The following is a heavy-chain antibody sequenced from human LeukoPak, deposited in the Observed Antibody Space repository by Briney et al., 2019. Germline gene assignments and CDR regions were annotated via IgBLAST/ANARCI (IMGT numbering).Heavy chain of an antibody. D-gene: IGHD3-22*01. Sequence: ASVKLSCKASGYTFTSYGISWVRHAPGQGLEWMGWISTYNGNINYAQKLQGRVTMTTDTSTSTAYMELRSLRSDDTAVYYCARDLYYGSSGYYYYYYGMDVWGQGTTVTVSS. J-gene: IGHJ6*02. CDR1: GYTFTSYG. CDR3: ARDLYYGSSGYYYYYYGMDV. CDR2: ISTYNGNI. V-gene: IGHV1-18*01.